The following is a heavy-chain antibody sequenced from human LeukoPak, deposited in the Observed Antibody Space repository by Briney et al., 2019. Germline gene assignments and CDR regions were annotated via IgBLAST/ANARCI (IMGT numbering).Heavy chain of an antibody. V-gene: IGHV3-48*03. CDR2: ISGGGETR. J-gene: IGHJ4*02. CDR1: GGTFNTYE. CDR3: ARDANSCNLPFDY. Sequence: GGSLRLSCGASGGTFNTYEMNWVRQAPGKGLEWVSYISGGGETRYYADSVKGRFTISRDNGKNSLYLQMNSLRVEDTAVYYCARDANSCNLPFDYWGQGTPVTVSS. D-gene: IGHD2/OR15-2a*01.